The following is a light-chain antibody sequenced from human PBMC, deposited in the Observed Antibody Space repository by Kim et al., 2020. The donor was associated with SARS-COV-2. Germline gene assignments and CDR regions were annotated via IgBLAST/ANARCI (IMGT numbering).Light chain of an antibody. V-gene: IGLV3-19*01. J-gene: IGLJ2*01. Sequence: ALGQTVRRTCQGDSRNNYYATWYQQRPGQAPPLVLYGKSNRPSGIPDRFSGSSSGNTASLTITGAQAEDEADYYCTSRDSSGDHVVFGGGTQLTVL. CDR2: GKS. CDR1: SRNNYY. CDR3: TSRDSSGDHVV.